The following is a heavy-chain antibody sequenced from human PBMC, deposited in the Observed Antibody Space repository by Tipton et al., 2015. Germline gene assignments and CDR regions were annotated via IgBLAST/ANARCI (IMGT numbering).Heavy chain of an antibody. CDR1: GGSISSFY. V-gene: IGHV4-59*08. D-gene: IGHD3-3*01. Sequence: LSLTCTVSGGSISSFYWSWIRQPPGKGLEWIGYIYCSGSANYNPSLKSRVTMSVDTSKNQFSLKLSSVTAADTAVYYCARLVEWFKGGGSFDYWGQGTLVTVSS. CDR2: IYCSGSA. CDR3: ARLVEWFKGGGSFDY. J-gene: IGHJ4*02.